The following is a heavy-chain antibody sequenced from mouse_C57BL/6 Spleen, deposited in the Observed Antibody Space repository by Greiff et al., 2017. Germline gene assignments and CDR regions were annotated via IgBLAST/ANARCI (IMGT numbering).Heavy chain of an antibody. D-gene: IGHD2-1*01. CDR2: ISSGGSYT. CDR1: GFTFSSYG. Sequence: VKLVESGGDLVKPGGSLKLSCAASGFTFSSYGMSWVRQTPDKRLEWVATISSGGSYTYYPDSVKGRFTISRDNAKNTLYLQMSSLKSEDTAMYYCARQADGNSAWFAYWGQGTLVTVSA. CDR3: ARQADGNSAWFAY. V-gene: IGHV5-6*01. J-gene: IGHJ3*01.